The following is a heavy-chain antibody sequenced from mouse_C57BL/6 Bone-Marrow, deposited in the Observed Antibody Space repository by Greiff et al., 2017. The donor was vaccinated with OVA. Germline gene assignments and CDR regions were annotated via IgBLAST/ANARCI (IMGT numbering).Heavy chain of an antibody. Sequence: EVQLVESEGGLVQPGSSMKLSCTASGFTFSDYYMAWVRQVPEKGLEWVANINYDGSSTYYLDSLKSSFIISIHNAKKLLYLQMSRLKSEDTATYYGAREAGPRYGSDVWGTGTTVTVSS. CDR3: AREAGPRYGSDV. J-gene: IGHJ1*03. D-gene: IGHD1-1*01. CDR2: INYDGSST. V-gene: IGHV5-16*01. CDR1: GFTFSDYY.